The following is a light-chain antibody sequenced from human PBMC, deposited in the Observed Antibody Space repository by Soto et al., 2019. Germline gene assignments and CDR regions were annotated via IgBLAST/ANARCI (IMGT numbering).Light chain of an antibody. V-gene: IGLV2-8*01. CDR2: EVN. Sequence: QSVLTQPPSASGSPGQSVAISCTGTSSDVGGYNYVSWYQQHPGKAPKLMIYEVNKRPSGVPDRFSGSKSGNTASLTVSGLQAEDEADYYCSSYASSSNVFGTGTKVIGL. CDR3: SSYASSSNV. J-gene: IGLJ1*01. CDR1: SSDVGGYNY.